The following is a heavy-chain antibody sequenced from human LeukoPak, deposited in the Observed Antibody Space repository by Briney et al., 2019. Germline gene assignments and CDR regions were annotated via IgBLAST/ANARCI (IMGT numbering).Heavy chain of an antibody. V-gene: IGHV3-21*01. J-gene: IGHJ6*02. D-gene: IGHD1-1*01. Sequence: PGGALRLSFSAPGFTFISNSMNWGRPGPGEGLGLVSSIYICSSYIYYADSVKGRFTISRDNAKNSLYLQMNSLRAEDTAVYYCARDHYALQPNYYYYGMDVWGQGTTVTVSS. CDR3: ARDHYALQPNYYYYGMDV. CDR2: IYICSSYI. CDR1: GFTFISNS.